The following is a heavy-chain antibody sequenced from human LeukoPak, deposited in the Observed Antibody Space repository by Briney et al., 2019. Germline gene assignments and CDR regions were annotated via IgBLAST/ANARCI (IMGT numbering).Heavy chain of an antibody. CDR1: GGTFSSYA. Sequence: SVKVSCKASGGTFSSYAISWVRQAPGQGLEWMGRIIPIFGTANYAQKFQGRVTITADKSTSTAYMQLSSLRSEDTAVYYCARDLAVAGTGPSDYWGQGTLVTVSS. D-gene: IGHD6-19*01. J-gene: IGHJ4*02. CDR2: IIPIFGTA. CDR3: ARDLAVAGTGPSDY. V-gene: IGHV1-69*06.